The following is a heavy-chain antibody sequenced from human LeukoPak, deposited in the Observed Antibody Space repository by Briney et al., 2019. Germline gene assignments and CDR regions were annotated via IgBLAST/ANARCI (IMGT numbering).Heavy chain of an antibody. CDR3: AREGVQGAFDI. J-gene: IGHJ3*02. D-gene: IGHD4/OR15-4a*01. CDR2: INPNSGGT. CDR1: GYTLTELS. Sequence: ASVKVSCKVSGYTLTELSMHWVRQAPGQGLEWMGWINPNSGGTNYAQKFQGRVTMTRDTSISAAYMELSRLRSDDTAVYYCAREGVQGAFDIWGQGTMVTVSS. V-gene: IGHV1-2*02.